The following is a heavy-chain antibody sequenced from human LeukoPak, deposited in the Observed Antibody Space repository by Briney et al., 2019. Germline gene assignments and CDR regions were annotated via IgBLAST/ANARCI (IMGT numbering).Heavy chain of an antibody. Sequence: ASVTVSCKASGYTFTGYYMHWVRQAPGQGLEWMGWINPNSVVTNYAQKFQGRVTMTRDTSISTVYMELSRLRSDDTAVYYCARQGALVKGIDYWGQGTLVTVSS. V-gene: IGHV1-2*02. CDR2: INPNSVVT. CDR1: GYTFTGYY. J-gene: IGHJ4*02. D-gene: IGHD6-13*01. CDR3: ARQGALVKGIDY.